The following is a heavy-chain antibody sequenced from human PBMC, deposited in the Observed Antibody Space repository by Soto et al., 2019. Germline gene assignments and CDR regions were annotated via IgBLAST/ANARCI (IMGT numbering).Heavy chain of an antibody. Sequence: EVQLLESGGGLVQPGGSLRLSCAASGFTFSSYAMSWVRQAPGKGLEWVSAISGSGGSTYYADSVKGRLTISRDNSKNTLYLQMNSLRAEDTTVYYCAKDLDSSRWSKGYYFDYWGQGTLVTVSS. CDR2: ISGSGGST. J-gene: IGHJ4*02. D-gene: IGHD6-13*01. V-gene: IGHV3-23*01. CDR1: GFTFSSYA. CDR3: AKDLDSSRWSKGYYFDY.